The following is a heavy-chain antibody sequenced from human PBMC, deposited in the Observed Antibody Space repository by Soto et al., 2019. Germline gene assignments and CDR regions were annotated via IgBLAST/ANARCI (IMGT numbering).Heavy chain of an antibody. CDR1: GYTFTTSG. CDR2: ISTYNGDT. CDR3: AREGSGAYYSYGLDV. V-gene: IGHV1-18*01. Sequence: QVQLVQSGPEVRKPGASVKVSCEASGYTFTTSGISWVRQVPGQGLEWMGWISTYNGDTNSAQNFQGRVLMTADTSTGHAYMELMSLKSDDTDVYYCAREGSGAYYSYGLDVWGKGTTVTVSS. J-gene: IGHJ6*04. D-gene: IGHD1-26*01.